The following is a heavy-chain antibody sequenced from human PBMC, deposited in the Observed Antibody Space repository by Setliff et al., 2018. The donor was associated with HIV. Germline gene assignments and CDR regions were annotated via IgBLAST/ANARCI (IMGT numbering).Heavy chain of an antibody. CDR3: ARDGYYNFWSGYGYYYYYMDV. V-gene: IGHV1-46*01. CDR1: GYTFTSYY. CDR2: INPSGGST. D-gene: IGHD3-3*01. Sequence: WASVKVSCKASGYTFTSYYMHWVRQAPGQGLQWMGIINPSGGSTTYAQKFQGRVTMTRDTSTTTIFMELSSLRSEDTAVYYCARDGYYNFWSGYGYYYYYMDVWGKGTTVTVSS. J-gene: IGHJ6*03.